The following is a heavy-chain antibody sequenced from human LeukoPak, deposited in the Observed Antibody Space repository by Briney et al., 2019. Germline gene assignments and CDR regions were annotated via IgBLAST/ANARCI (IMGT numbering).Heavy chain of an antibody. CDR1: GCSFSNYY. CDR3: AGQPPQYYGMDV. D-gene: IGHD1-14*01. Sequence: SETLSLTCTVSGCSFSNYYWSWIRQPAGKGLEWIGSIYTSGSTNYNPSVKSRVTMSVDTSNNQFSLKLTSVTAADTAVYYCAGQPPQYYGMDVWGQGTTVTVSS. J-gene: IGHJ6*02. V-gene: IGHV4-4*07. CDR2: IYTSGST.